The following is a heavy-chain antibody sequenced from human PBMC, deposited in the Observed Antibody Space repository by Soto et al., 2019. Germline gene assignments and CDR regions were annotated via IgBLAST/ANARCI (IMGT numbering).Heavy chain of an antibody. V-gene: IGHV1-69*13. CDR2: IIPIFDTA. D-gene: IGHD2-21*02. Sequence: SVKVSCKASGGTFSSYAISWVRQAPGQGLEWMGGIIPIFDTADYAQKFQGRVTITADESTNTAYMELGSLRSEDTAVYYCARSIVVVTALDYWGQGTVVTVSS. CDR3: ARSIVVVTALDY. J-gene: IGHJ4*02. CDR1: GGTFSSYA.